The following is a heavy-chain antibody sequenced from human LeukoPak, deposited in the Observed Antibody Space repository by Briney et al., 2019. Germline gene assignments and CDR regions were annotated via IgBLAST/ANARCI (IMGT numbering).Heavy chain of an antibody. Sequence: PGGSLRLSCAASGFTFSSYAMSWVRQAPGKGLEWVSATSGSGGSTYYADSVKGRFTISRDNSKNTLYLQMNSLRAEGTAVYYCAKDRYSSGWYGIFDYWGQGTLVTVSS. V-gene: IGHV3-23*01. CDR3: AKDRYSSGWYGIFDY. CDR2: TSGSGGST. CDR1: GFTFSSYA. J-gene: IGHJ4*02. D-gene: IGHD6-19*01.